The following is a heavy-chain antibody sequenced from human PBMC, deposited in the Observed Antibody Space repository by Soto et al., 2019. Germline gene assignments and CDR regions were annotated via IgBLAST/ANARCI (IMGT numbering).Heavy chain of an antibody. D-gene: IGHD5-18*01. Sequence: PGESLKISCKGSGYSFTSYWIGWVRQMPGKGLEWMGIIYPGDSDTRYSPSFQGQVTISADKSISTAYLQWSSLKASDTAMYYYARSDLGYSYGKAYYYYYMDVWGKGTTVTVSS. J-gene: IGHJ6*03. CDR1: GYSFTSYW. V-gene: IGHV5-51*01. CDR2: IYPGDSDT. CDR3: ARSDLGYSYGKAYYYYYMDV.